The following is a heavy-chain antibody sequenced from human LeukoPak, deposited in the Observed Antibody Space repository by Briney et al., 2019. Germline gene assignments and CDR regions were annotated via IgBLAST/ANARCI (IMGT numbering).Heavy chain of an antibody. D-gene: IGHD3-3*01. CDR2: IIPIFGTA. CDR1: GGTFSRYA. V-gene: IGHV1-69*13. Sequence: GASVKVSCKASGGTFSRYAISWVRQAPGQGLGWMGGIIPIFGTANYAQKFQGRVTITADESTSTAYMELNSLRSEDTAVYYCARDRGGQYDFWSGYYPFDYWGQGTLVTVSS. J-gene: IGHJ4*02. CDR3: ARDRGGQYDFWSGYYPFDY.